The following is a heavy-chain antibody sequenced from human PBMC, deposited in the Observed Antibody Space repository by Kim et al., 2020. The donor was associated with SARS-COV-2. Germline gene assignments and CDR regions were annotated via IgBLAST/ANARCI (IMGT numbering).Heavy chain of an antibody. J-gene: IGHJ4*02. Sequence: GGSLRLSCAASEFTMSDWYMSWVRQSPGKGLEWVSVYLQGGGTMHSASAMSGWCLSRGDARNKLLLEMTDRLTEDTPVYYCCGDYYGQ. CDR1: EFTMSDWY. CDR2: YLQGGGT. D-gene: IGHD1-26*01. CDR3: CGDY. V-gene: IGHV3-66*01.